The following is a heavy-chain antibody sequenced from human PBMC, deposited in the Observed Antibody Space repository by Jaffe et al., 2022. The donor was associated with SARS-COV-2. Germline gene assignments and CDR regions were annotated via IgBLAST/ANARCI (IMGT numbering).Heavy chain of an antibody. CDR3: AKDREPIFGVYYYGMDV. D-gene: IGHD3-3*01. CDR2: ISYDGSNK. V-gene: IGHV3-30*18. Sequence: QVQLVESGGGVVQPGRSLRLSCAASGFTFSSYGMHWVRQAPGKGLEWVAVISYDGSNKYYADSVKGRFTISRDNSKNTLYLQMNSLRAEDTAVYYCAKDREPIFGVYYYGMDVWGQGTTVTVSS. J-gene: IGHJ6*02. CDR1: GFTFSSYG.